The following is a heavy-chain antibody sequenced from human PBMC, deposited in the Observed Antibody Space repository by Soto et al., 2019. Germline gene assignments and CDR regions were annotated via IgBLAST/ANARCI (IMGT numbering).Heavy chain of an antibody. CDR3: ARVSPSSRAAEP. CDR1: GYTFTSYG. CDR2: ISAYNGNT. V-gene: IGHV1-18*01. D-gene: IGHD6-13*01. Sequence: QVQLVQSGAEVKKPGASVRVSCKASGYTFTSYGISWVRQAPGQGLEWMGWISAYNGNTNYAQSLQGRVTMTTATSTTPAYTELRSLKSADTPVDYCARVSPSSRAAEPWGQGTLVTVS. J-gene: IGHJ4*02.